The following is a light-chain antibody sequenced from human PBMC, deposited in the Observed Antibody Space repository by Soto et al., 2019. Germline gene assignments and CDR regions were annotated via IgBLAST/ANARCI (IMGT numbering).Light chain of an antibody. V-gene: IGKV3-20*01. Sequence: EIVMTQSPATLSVSPGERATLSCRASQSVSSHLAWYQQKPGQAPRLLIYDASNRATGIPDRFSGRGSGTDFTLTVSRLEPEDFAVYYCQQYGSSPFTFGPGTKVDIK. CDR1: QSVSSH. J-gene: IGKJ3*01. CDR2: DAS. CDR3: QQYGSSPFT.